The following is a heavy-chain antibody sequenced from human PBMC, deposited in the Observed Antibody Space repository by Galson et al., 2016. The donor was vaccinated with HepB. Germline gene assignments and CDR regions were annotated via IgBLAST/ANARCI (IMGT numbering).Heavy chain of an antibody. D-gene: IGHD2-2*02. V-gene: IGHV3-23*01. Sequence: SLRLSCAASGFIFRNHAMMWVRKAPGKGLEWVSVISGSGASTYYADSVKGRFTISRDNSKNTLYLQVNSLRVEDTAIYYCARGRTTSCNSAFDIWGRGTMVTVSS. J-gene: IGHJ3*02. CDR1: GFIFRNHA. CDR3: ARGRTTSCNSAFDI. CDR2: ISGSGAST.